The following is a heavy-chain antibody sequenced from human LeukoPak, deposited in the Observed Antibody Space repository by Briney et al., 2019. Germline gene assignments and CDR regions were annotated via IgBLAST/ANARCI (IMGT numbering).Heavy chain of an antibody. V-gene: IGHV1-46*01. CDR2: INPSGGST. CDR1: GYTFTSYY. Sequence: ASVKVSRKASGYTFTSYYMHWVRQAPGQGLEWMGIINPSGGSTSYAQKFQGGVTMTRDTSTSTVYMELSSLRSEDTAVYYCAATTYIVVVPAASLDYWGQGTLVTVSS. J-gene: IGHJ4*02. CDR3: AATTYIVVVPAASLDY. D-gene: IGHD2-2*01.